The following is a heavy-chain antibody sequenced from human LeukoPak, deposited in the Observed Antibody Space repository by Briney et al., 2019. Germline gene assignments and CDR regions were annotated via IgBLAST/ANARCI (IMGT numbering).Heavy chain of an antibody. V-gene: IGHV1-18*01. J-gene: IGHJ4*02. Sequence: ASVTVSCKASGYTFTSSGISWVRQAPGQGLEWMGWISAYNGNTKYAQRFQGRVTMTTDTSTSTAYMDLRSLRSDDTAVYYCARGTDTGYPRIDYWGQGTLVTVSS. CDR1: GYTFTSSG. CDR3: ARGTDTGYPRIDY. D-gene: IGHD3-9*01. CDR2: ISAYNGNT.